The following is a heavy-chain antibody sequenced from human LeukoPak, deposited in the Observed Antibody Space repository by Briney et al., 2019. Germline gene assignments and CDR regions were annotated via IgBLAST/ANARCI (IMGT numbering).Heavy chain of an antibody. CDR3: ARDRIEMATAYDY. Sequence: GGSLRLSCAASGFTFSSYSVNWVRQAPGKGLEWVSSISSSSSYIYYADSVKGRFTISRDNAKNSLYLQMNSLRAEDTAVYYCARDRIEMATAYDYWAREPWSPSPQ. CDR2: ISSSSSYI. V-gene: IGHV3-21*01. CDR1: GFTFSSYS. D-gene: IGHD5-24*01. J-gene: IGHJ4*02.